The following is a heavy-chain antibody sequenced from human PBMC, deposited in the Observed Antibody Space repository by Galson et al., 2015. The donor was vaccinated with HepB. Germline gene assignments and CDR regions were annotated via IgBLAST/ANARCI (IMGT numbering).Heavy chain of an antibody. CDR3: ARHSSGWMTNFD. CDR1: GGTFSSYT. D-gene: IGHD6-19*01. Sequence: SVKVSCKASGGTFSSYTISWVRQAPGQGLEWMGRIIPILGIANYAQKFQGRVTITADKSTSTAYMELSSLRSEDTAVYYCARHSSGWMTNFDWGQGTLVTVSS. V-gene: IGHV1-69*02. CDR2: IIPILGIA. J-gene: IGHJ4*02.